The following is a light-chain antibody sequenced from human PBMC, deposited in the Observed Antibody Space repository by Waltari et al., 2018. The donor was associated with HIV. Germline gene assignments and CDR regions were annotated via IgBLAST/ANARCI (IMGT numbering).Light chain of an antibody. CDR2: WAS. Sequence: DVVLTQSPASLAVSLGERATHNRKSSQSLLYTSKNKDYLAWYQQKPGQPPKLLIYWASTRESGVPDRFTGSGSGTDFTLTITSLQAEDVAIYYCQQYFSDPLTFGGGTKVEI. CDR1: QSLLYTSKNKDY. CDR3: QQYFSDPLT. J-gene: IGKJ4*01. V-gene: IGKV4-1*01.